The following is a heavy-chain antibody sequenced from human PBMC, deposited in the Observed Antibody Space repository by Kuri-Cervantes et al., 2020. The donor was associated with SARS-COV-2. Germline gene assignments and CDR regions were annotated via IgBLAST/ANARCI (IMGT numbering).Heavy chain of an antibody. CDR1: GGTFSSYA. V-gene: IGHV1-69*06. CDR2: IIPIFGTA. D-gene: IGHD3-10*01. J-gene: IGHJ6*03. Sequence: SVKVSCKASGGTFSSYAISWVRQAPGQGLEWMGRIIPIFGTANYAQKFQGRVTITADKSTSTAYMELSSLRAEDTAVYYCARGGWGSGSQNYYYYYMDVWGKGTTVTVSS. CDR3: ARGGWGSGSQNYYYYYMDV.